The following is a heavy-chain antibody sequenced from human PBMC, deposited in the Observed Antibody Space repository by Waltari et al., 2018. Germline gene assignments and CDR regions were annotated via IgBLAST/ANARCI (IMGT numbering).Heavy chain of an antibody. J-gene: IGHJ4*02. CDR2: INHSGST. CDR1: GGSFSGDS. V-gene: IGHV4-34*01. D-gene: IGHD4-4*01. CDR3: ARGVRLQRPDFGY. Sequence: VQLQQWGAGLLKPSETLSPTCAVYGGSFSGDSRSCIRQPPGKGLEWMWEINHSGSTNYNPSLKSRVTISVDTSKNQFSLKLSSVTAADTAVYYCARGVRLQRPDFGYWGQGTLVTVSS.